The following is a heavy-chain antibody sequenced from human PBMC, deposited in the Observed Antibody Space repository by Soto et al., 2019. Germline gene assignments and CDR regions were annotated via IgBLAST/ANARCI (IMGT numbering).Heavy chain of an antibody. D-gene: IGHD1-26*01. CDR1: GGTFSSYA. Sequence: GASVKVSCKASGGTFSSYAISWVRQAPGQGLEWMGGIIPIFGTANYAQKFQGRVTITADESTSTAYMELSSLRSEDTAVYYCARESSKWELPWFDPWGQGTLVTVSS. CDR3: ARESSKWELPWFDP. J-gene: IGHJ5*02. CDR2: IIPIFGTA. V-gene: IGHV1-69*13.